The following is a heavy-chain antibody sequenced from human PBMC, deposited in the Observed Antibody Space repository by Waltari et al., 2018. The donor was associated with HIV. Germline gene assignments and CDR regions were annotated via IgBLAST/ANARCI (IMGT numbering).Heavy chain of an antibody. J-gene: IGHJ4*02. CDR2: IFYTGNT. CDR3: ARYDYSYMPHGYYFDY. D-gene: IGHD4-4*01. Sequence: QVQLQESGPGLVKPSETLSLTCSVSGDSIRSFYWSWLRQPPGKGLEWIGFIFYTGNTVYNPSLASRVAMSTDTSKNQFSLTLSSVTAADTAVYYCARYDYSYMPHGYYFDYWGQGTLVTVSS. CDR1: GDSIRSFY. V-gene: IGHV4-59*01.